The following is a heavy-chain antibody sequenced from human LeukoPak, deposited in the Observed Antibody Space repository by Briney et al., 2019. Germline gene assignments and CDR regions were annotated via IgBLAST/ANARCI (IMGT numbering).Heavy chain of an antibody. CDR3: ARGYPGRWFDP. J-gene: IGHJ5*02. Sequence: SETLSLTCAVYGGPFSGYYWSWIRQPPGKGLEWIGEINHSGSTNYNPSLKSRVTISVDTSKNQFSLKLSSVTAADTAVYYCARGYPGRWFDPWGQGTLVTVSS. CDR1: GGPFSGYY. CDR2: INHSGST. V-gene: IGHV4-34*01. D-gene: IGHD3-10*01.